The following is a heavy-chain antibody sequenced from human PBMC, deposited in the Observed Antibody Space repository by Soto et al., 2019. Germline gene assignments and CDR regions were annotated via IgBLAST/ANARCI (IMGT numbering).Heavy chain of an antibody. J-gene: IGHJ6*02. Sequence: ASVKVSCKASGYTFTTYGISWVRQAPGQGLEWMGWISAYNGNTNYAQKLQGRVPMTTDTSTSTAYTGLRSLRSDDTAVYYCAREAEYSGSYWSYYGMDVWGQGTTVTVSS. CDR1: GYTFTTYG. CDR2: ISAYNGNT. CDR3: AREAEYSGSYWSYYGMDV. D-gene: IGHD1-26*01. V-gene: IGHV1-18*01.